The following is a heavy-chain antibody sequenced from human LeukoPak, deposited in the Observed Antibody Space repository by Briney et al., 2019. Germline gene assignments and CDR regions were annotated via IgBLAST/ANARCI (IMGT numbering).Heavy chain of an antibody. V-gene: IGHV3-23*01. J-gene: IGHJ4*02. CDR2: ISGSGGGT. Sequence: GGALRLSCAASGFTFSSYAMSWVRQAPGKGLEWGSAISGSGGGTYYADSAKGRFTISRENSKNTLYLQMNSLRAEDTAVYYCAKYHIVVVTAISNFDYWGQGTLVTVSS. CDR3: AKYHIVVVTAISNFDY. D-gene: IGHD2-21*02. CDR1: GFTFSSYA.